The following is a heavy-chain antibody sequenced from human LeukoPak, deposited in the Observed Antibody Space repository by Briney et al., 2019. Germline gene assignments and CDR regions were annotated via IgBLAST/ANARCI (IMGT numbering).Heavy chain of an antibody. CDR2: MNPNSGNT. V-gene: IGHV1-8*01. J-gene: IGHJ4*02. CDR3: ARWVARSNKFDY. D-gene: IGHD4-11*01. CDR1: GYTFTSYD. Sequence: ASVKVSCKASGYTFTSYDINWVRQATGQGLEWMGWMNPNSGNTGYAQKFQGRVTMTRNTSISTAYMELSSLRSEDTAVYYCARWVARSNKFDYWGQGTLVTVSS.